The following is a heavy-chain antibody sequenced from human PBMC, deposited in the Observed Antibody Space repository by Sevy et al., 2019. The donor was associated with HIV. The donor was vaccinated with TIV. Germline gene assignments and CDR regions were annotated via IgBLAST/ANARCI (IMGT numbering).Heavy chain of an antibody. CDR2: LSCGCGKI. CDR3: AREGCTRPHDY. Sequence: GGSLRLSCAASGFAFYDYSISWIRQAPGKGLEWVATLSCGCGKIHYADSVKGRFTISRDNSKNSFYLQMDNLRVEDTALYYCAREGCTRPHDYWGQGTRVTVSS. D-gene: IGHD2-8*01. V-gene: IGHV3-23*01. J-gene: IGHJ4*02. CDR1: GFAFYDYS.